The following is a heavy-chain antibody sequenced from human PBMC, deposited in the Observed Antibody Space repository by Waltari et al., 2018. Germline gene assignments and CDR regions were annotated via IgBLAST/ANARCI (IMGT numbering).Heavy chain of an antibody. CDR3: ARDEGGQYQGDFDY. CDR1: GFIFNTFA. Sequence: EVQLVESGGGLVKPGGSLRLSCAASGFIFNTFAMNWVRQAPGKGLEWVSSISSRRTYIYYADSVKGRFTISRDNARSSLFLQMNSLRAEDTAVYYCARDEGGQYQGDFDYWGQGTLVSVSS. V-gene: IGHV3-21*01. D-gene: IGHD3-16*01. J-gene: IGHJ4*02. CDR2: ISSRRTYI.